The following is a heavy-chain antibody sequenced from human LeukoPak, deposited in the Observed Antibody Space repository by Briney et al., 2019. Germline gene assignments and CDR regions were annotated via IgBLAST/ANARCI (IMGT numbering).Heavy chain of an antibody. J-gene: IGHJ3*02. CDR3: AREGGDLRNAFDI. D-gene: IGHD2-21*01. CDR1: GFIFSSYS. V-gene: IGHV3-33*01. Sequence: PGGSLRLSCAVSGFIFSSYSMHWVRQAPGKGLEWVAVIWYDGSNQYYADSVRGRFTISRDNSKNTLYLQINSLRAEDTAVYYCAREGGDLRNAFDIWGQGTMVTVSS. CDR2: IWYDGSNQ.